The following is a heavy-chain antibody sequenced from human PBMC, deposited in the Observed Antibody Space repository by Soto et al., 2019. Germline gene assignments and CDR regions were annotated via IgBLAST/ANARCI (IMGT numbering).Heavy chain of an antibody. CDR2: INEDGNKQ. D-gene: IGHD6-25*01. J-gene: IGHJ4*02. V-gene: IGHV3-7*01. CDR1: GFTFNTYW. Sequence: EVQLVESGGGLVQPGGSLRLSCVVSGFTFNTYWMTWIRQAPGKGLEWVANINEDGNKQNYVDSVRGRFTISRDNAKTSLHLQMNSLRVEDTAVYYCATRAGAPADWGQGTLVTVPS. CDR3: ATRAGAPAD.